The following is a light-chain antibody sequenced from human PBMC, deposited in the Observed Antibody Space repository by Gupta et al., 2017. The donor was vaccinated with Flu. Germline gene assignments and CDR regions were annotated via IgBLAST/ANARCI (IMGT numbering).Light chain of an antibody. CDR1: SSDVGAYNY. V-gene: IGLV2-14*01. J-gene: IGLJ3*02. CDR2: EVT. CDR3: SSYTSSSTLV. Sequence: QSALTQPASVSGSPGQSITISCTGTSSDVGAYNYVSWYQQHPGKAPKLIIYEVTYRPSGVSSRFSGSKSGITASLTISGLQAEDEADYYCSSYTSSSTLVFGGGIKLTVL.